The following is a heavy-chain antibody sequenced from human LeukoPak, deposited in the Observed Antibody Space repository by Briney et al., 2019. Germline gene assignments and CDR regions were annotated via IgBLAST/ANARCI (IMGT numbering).Heavy chain of an antibody. J-gene: IGHJ5*02. Sequence: PGGSLRLSCVAAGFSFSDSWMTWVRQAPGKGLEWVANIDQDGGQIHYVDSVKRRFTISRDNARNSLYLQMNTLRAEDTAVYYCAREMEGGAHDLWGQGTLVSVSS. CDR3: AREMEGGAHDL. V-gene: IGHV3-7*01. CDR1: GFSFSDSW. D-gene: IGHD3-16*01. CDR2: IDQDGGQI.